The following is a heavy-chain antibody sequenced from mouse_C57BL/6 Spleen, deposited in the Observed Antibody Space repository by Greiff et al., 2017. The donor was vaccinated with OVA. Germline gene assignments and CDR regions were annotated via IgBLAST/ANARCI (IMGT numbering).Heavy chain of an antibody. D-gene: IGHD1-1*01. CDR2: IDPSDSYT. Sequence: VQLQQPGAELVMPGASVKLSCKASGYTFTSYWMHWVKQRPGQGLEWIGEIDPSDSYTNYNQKFKGKSTLTVDKSSSTAYMQLSSLTSEDSAVYYCAIPLYYYGSSLWDYWGQGTSVTVSS. CDR1: GYTFTSYW. V-gene: IGHV1-69*01. CDR3: AIPLYYYGSSLWDY. J-gene: IGHJ4*01.